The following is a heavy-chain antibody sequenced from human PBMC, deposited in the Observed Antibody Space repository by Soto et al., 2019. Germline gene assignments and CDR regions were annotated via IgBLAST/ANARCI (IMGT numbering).Heavy chain of an antibody. V-gene: IGHV3-21*01. Sequence: GGSLRLSCTVSGFAFNNYGINWVRQAPGKGLEWVSSISKSDYTYYSDSVKGRFAISRDNAKSSVSLQMNTLRVEDAAVYYCAREDSIIIPAVSDFWGQGTLVTVSS. CDR1: GFAFNNYG. D-gene: IGHD2-2*01. CDR2: ISKSDYT. J-gene: IGHJ4*02. CDR3: AREDSIIIPAVSDF.